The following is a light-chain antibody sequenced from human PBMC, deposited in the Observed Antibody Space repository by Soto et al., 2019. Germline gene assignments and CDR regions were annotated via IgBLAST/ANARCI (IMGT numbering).Light chain of an antibody. J-gene: IGKJ5*01. CDR2: AAS. V-gene: IGKV1-39*01. CDR3: QQSYSTPIT. Sequence: IQLTPSPSSLAASVGDRVTITCRASQGINSFLAWYQQKPGKAPKLLIYAASTLQSGVPSRFSGSGSGTDFTLTISSLQPEDFATYYCQQSYSTPITFGQGTRLEIK. CDR1: QGINSF.